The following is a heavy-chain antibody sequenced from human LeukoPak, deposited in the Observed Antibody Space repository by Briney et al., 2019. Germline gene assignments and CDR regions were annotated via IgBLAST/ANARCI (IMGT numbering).Heavy chain of an antibody. D-gene: IGHD6-13*01. Sequence: GGSLRLSCAASGFTFSSYWMHWVRQAPGKGLAWVSRINSDGSSTNYADSVKGRFTISRDNAKNTLYLQMKSLRAEDTAVYFCARVSPNSNNWPYYVDYWGQGTLVTVSS. CDR1: GFTFSSYW. CDR3: ARVSPNSNNWPYYVDY. J-gene: IGHJ4*02. CDR2: INSDGSST. V-gene: IGHV3-74*01.